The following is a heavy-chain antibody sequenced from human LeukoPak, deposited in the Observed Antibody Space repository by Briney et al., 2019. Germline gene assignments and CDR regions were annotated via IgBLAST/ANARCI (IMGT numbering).Heavy chain of an antibody. V-gene: IGHV4-59*01. Sequence: PSETLSLTCTVSGVSISSYYWSWIRQPPGKGLEWIGYIYSGSTNYNPSLKGRVTISVDTSKNQFSVKLRTVTAADTAVYYCARGAPYYDILTGYQGFDYWGQGTLVTVSS. CDR3: ARGAPYYDILTGYQGFDY. CDR1: GVSISSYY. J-gene: IGHJ4*02. D-gene: IGHD3-9*01. CDR2: IYSGST.